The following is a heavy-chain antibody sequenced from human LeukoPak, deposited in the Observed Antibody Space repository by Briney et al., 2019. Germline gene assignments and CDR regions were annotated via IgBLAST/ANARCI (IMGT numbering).Heavy chain of an antibody. CDR1: GFTFSSYW. CDR2: IKTDGSST. V-gene: IGHV3-74*01. D-gene: IGHD5/OR15-5a*01. CDR3: ARGVSGTGPDI. Sequence: GGSLRLSCAASGFTFSSYWMHWVRQAPGKGLVWVSRIKTDGSSTDYADSVKGRFTISRDNAKNTMYLQMNSLRAEDSAVYYCARGVSGTGPDIWGLGTMVTVSS. J-gene: IGHJ3*02.